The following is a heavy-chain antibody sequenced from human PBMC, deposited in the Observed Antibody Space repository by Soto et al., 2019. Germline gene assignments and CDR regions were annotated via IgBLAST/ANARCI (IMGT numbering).Heavy chain of an antibody. D-gene: IGHD4-17*01. J-gene: IGHJ4*02. CDR3: ARADYGDYVHYFDY. Sequence: GGSLRLSCAASGFTFSSYEMNWVRQAPGKGLEWVSYISSSGSTIYYADSVKDRFTISRDNAKNSLYLQMNSLRAEDTAVYYCARADYGDYVHYFDYWGQGTLVTVSS. V-gene: IGHV3-48*03. CDR2: ISSSGSTI. CDR1: GFTFSSYE.